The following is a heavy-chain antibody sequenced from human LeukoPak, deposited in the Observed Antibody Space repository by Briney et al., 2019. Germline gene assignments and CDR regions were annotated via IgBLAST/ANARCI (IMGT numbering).Heavy chain of an antibody. CDR2: ISAYNGNT. CDR1: GYTFTSYG. V-gene: IGHV1-18*01. CDR3: ARDGSRDIVVVVAAPDAFDI. D-gene: IGHD2-15*01. J-gene: IGHJ3*02. Sequence: GASVKVSCKASGYTFTSYGISWVRQAPGQGLEWMGWISAYNGNTNYAQKLQGRVIMTTDTSTSTAYMELRSLRSDDTAVYYCARDGSRDIVVVVAAPDAFDIWGQGTMVTVSS.